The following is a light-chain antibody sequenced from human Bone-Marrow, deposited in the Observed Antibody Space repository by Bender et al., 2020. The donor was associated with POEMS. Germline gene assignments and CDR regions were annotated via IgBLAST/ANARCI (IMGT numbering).Light chain of an antibody. V-gene: IGLV2-11*01. CDR3: CSYAGSYTYV. Sequence: QSALTQPRSVSGSPGQSVTVSCTGSTNDVGSYSYVSWYQQHPGKAPKLILYDVSQRPSGVPDRFSGSKSGNMASLIISGLQAEDEADYYCCSYAGSYTYVFGSGTSVTVL. J-gene: IGLJ1*01. CDR1: TNDVGSYSY. CDR2: DVS.